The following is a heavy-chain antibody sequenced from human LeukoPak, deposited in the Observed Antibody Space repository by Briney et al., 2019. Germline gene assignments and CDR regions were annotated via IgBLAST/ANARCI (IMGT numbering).Heavy chain of an antibody. Sequence: SETLSLTCTVSGGSISSGDYYWSWIRQPPGKGLEWIGYTYHSGSTYFNPSLKSRVTISVDTSKNQFSLKLSSVTAADTAVYYCARGPDSSGYYYFDFWGQGTLVTVSS. CDR2: TYHSGST. V-gene: IGHV4-30-4*01. CDR3: ARGPDSSGYYYFDF. CDR1: GGSISSGDYY. J-gene: IGHJ4*02. D-gene: IGHD3-22*01.